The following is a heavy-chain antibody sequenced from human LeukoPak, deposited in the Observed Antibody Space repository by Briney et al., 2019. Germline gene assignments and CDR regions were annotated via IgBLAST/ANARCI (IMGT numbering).Heavy chain of an antibody. CDR2: IYPGDLDT. CDR3: AMYGGNSGWFDL. V-gene: IGHV5-51*01. Sequence: GASPQACGEGSGSSFTSYWIGAGRQPPGKGLEGMGIIYPGDLDTQYSPSFQGQVTISADKSISTAYLQWSSLKASDTAMYYCAMYGGNSGWFDLWGQGTLVTVSS. J-gene: IGHJ5*02. D-gene: IGHD4-23*01. CDR1: GSSFTSYW.